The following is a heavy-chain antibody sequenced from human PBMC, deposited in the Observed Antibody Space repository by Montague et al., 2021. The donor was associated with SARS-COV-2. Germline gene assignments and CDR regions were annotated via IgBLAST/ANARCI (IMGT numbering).Heavy chain of an antibody. CDR3: ARGSEYYYHPFDY. CDR2: IYSNGDP. V-gene: IGHV4-4*07. D-gene: IGHD2/OR15-2a*01. CDR1: GASMSGYH. J-gene: IGHJ4*01. Sequence: SETLSLTCTVSGASMSGYHWSWIRHPPGKALEWIGRIYSNGDPTXXPSLKSRLTMSVDTSKRQFSLKMTSVSAADTAIYYCARGSEYYYHPFDYWGHGNLVTVSS.